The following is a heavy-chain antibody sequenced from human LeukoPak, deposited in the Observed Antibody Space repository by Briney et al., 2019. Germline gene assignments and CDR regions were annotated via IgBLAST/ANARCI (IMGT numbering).Heavy chain of an antibody. CDR1: GGSFSGYY. D-gene: IGHD1-26*01. CDR3: ARDRVGGSYYDY. CDR2: IYYSGST. J-gene: IGHJ4*02. Sequence: SETLSLTCAVYGGSFSGYYWSWIRQPPGKGLEWIGYIYYSGSTNYNPSLKSRVTISVDTSKNQFSLKLSSVTAADTAVYYCARDRVGGSYYDYWGQGILVTVSS. V-gene: IGHV4-59*01.